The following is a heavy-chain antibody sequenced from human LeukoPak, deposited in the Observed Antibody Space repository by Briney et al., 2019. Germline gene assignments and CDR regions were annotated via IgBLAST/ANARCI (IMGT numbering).Heavy chain of an antibody. Sequence: SSETLSLTCAVYGGSFSGYYWSWIRQPPGKGLEWIGYIYYSGSTNYNPSLKSRVTISVDTSKNQFSLKLSSVTAADTAVYYCARDFFAFDIWGQGTMVTVSS. V-gene: IGHV4-59*01. CDR1: GGSFSGYY. CDR2: IYYSGST. J-gene: IGHJ3*02. CDR3: ARDFFAFDI. D-gene: IGHD3-3*01.